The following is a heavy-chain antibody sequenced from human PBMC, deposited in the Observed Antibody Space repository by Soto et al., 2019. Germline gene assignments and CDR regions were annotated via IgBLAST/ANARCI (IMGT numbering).Heavy chain of an antibody. CDR2: ISSDGRNT. CDR3: IKASTVTGVGGYR. CDR1: GFAFSSYW. D-gene: IGHD6-19*01. V-gene: IGHV3-74*01. Sequence: EVQLVESGGGLVQPGGSLRLSCAASGFAFSSYWMQWVRQAPGKGPVWVSRISSDGRNTTYADFVKGRFTISRDNAENTLHPQRTSLTDADTAVYYCIKASTVTGVGGYRWGQGTLVTVSS. J-gene: IGHJ5*02.